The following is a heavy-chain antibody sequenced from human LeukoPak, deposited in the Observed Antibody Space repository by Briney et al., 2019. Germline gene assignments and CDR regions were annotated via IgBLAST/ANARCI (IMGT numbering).Heavy chain of an antibody. V-gene: IGHV3-11*01. CDR2: ISSGGSSI. CDR3: ARRAPGGRCFDH. D-gene: IGHD2-15*01. J-gene: IGHJ4*02. CDR1: GITFSDYH. Sequence: PGGSLRLSCTVSGITFSDYHMNWIRQAPGKGLEWVSYISSGGSSISHADSVKGRFTISRDNAENSLYLQMNSLRAEDTAVYYCARRAPGGRCFDHWGQGTLVTVSS.